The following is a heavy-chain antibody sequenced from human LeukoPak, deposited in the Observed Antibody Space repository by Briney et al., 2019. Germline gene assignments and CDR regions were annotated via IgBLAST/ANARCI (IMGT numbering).Heavy chain of an antibody. D-gene: IGHD3-3*01. CDR2: INTNSGGT. V-gene: IGHV1-2*02. J-gene: IGHJ4*02. CDR1: GYTFTGYY. Sequence: AASVKVSCKASGYTFTGYYLHWVRQAPGQGLEWMGWINTNSGGTNFAQKFRGRVTMTRDTSITTAYMEMSRLRSDDTAVYYCAREHPFGVILIRGFDYWGQGTLVTVSS. CDR3: AREHPFGVILIRGFDY.